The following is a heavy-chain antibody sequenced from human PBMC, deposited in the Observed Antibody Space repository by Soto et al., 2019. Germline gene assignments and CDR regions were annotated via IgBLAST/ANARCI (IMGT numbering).Heavy chain of an antibody. Sequence: DVQLVESGGGLVQPGGSLRLSCAASGFSFSDFPMSWARQTSGRGLEWVATIDKNGSGKSYVDSVRGRFTNSRDNAESSLSLQMTSLTAEDTALYYCVRDLGFWNTLWGQGTLVTVSS. J-gene: IGHJ4*02. CDR2: IDKNGSGK. CDR3: VRDLGFWNTL. CDR1: GFSFSDFP. V-gene: IGHV3-7*01. D-gene: IGHD3-3*01.